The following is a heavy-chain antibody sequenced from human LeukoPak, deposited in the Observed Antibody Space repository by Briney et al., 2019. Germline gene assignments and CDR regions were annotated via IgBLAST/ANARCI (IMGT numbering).Heavy chain of an antibody. CDR3: VKDGNLGS. CDR2: IKQDGSEE. V-gene: IGHV3-7*04. D-gene: IGHD1-1*01. J-gene: IGHJ5*02. CDR1: GFTFSCCW. Sequence: GGSLRLSCAASGFTFSCCWMSWVRQAPGKGLEWVAKIKQDGSEEYYVDSVKGRFTISRDNAKRSLFLQMDSLRVEDTAVYYCVKDGNLGSWGQGTLVTVSS.